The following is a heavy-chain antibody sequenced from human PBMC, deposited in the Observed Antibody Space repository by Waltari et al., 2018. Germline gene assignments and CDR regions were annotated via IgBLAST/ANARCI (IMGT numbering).Heavy chain of an antibody. V-gene: IGHV4-59*01. J-gene: IGHJ4*02. CDR3: ASTVRWLNFDQ. D-gene: IGHD6-19*01. CDR1: VDSITNFS. Sequence: QVQLQDPVPVLVKPSATLSLTYTVSVDSITNFSWNWIRQSPGKGLEWIANVDKNGNMNYNTCLQSRVTMSRDTCRSSLSLRLTSVTAEDPVVDYCASTVRWLNFDQWGQGPLVTVSS. CDR2: VDKNGNM.